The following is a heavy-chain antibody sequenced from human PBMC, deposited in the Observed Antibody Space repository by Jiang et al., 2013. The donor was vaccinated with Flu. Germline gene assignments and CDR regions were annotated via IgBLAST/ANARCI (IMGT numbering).Heavy chain of an antibody. V-gene: IGHV1-69*01. CDR2: IIPIFGTA. Sequence: EVKKPGSSVKVSCKASGGTFSGYAISWVRQAPGQGLEWMGGIIPIFGTANYAQKFQGRVTITADESTSTAYMELSSLRSEDTAVYYCARVGAGLRWAHLDYWGQGTLVTVSS. J-gene: IGHJ4*02. D-gene: IGHD4-23*01. CDR1: GGTFSGYA. CDR3: ARVGAGLRWAHLDY.